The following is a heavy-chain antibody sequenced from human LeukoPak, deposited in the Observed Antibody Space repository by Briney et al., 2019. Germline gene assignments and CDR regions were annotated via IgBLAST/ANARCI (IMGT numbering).Heavy chain of an antibody. J-gene: IGHJ4*02. CDR3: ASWAGNTQSDSWSGPFDY. Sequence: QPGGSLRLSCAASGFTFSSYWMSWVRQAPGKGLEWVSYISAGGRTTFYADSVTGRFTISRDNAKNSLYLQMSSLRVEDTAVYYCASWAGNTQSDSWSGPFDYWGQGSLVTVSS. CDR1: GFTFSSYW. D-gene: IGHD3-3*01. CDR2: ISAGGRTT. V-gene: IGHV3-48*04.